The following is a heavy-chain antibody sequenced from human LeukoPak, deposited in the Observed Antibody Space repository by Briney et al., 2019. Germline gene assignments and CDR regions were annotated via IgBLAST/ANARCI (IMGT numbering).Heavy chain of an antibody. V-gene: IGHV3-7*01. CDR1: GFTFSSYW. J-gene: IGHJ6*03. D-gene: IGHD1-26*01. Sequence: GGSLRLSCAASGFTFSSYWMSWVRQAPGKGLEWVANIKQNGSEKYYVDSVKGRFTISRDNAKNSLYLQMNSLRAEDTAVYYCAREAREWELQYYYYMDVWGKGTTVTVSS. CDR2: IKQNGSEK. CDR3: AREAREWELQYYYYMDV.